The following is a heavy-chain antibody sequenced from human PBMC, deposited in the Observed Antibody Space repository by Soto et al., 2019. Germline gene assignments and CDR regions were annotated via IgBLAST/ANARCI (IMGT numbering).Heavy chain of an antibody. D-gene: IGHD4-17*01. CDR1: GFTFSSYG. Sequence: GGSLRLSCAASGFTFSSYGMHWVRQAPGKGLEWVAVISYDGSNKYYADSVKGRFTISRDNSKNTLYLQMNSLRAEDTAVYYCAKDDTVTTLYSSFYYYYYMDVWGKGTTVTVSS. V-gene: IGHV3-30*18. J-gene: IGHJ6*03. CDR2: ISYDGSNK. CDR3: AKDDTVTTLYSSFYYYYYMDV.